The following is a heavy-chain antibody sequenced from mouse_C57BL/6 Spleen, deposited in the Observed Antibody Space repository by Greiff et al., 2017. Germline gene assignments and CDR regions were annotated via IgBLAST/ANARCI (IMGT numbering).Heavy chain of an antibody. Sequence: VQLQQPGPGLVRPWSSVNLSCNASGYTFTSYWLDWVQQRPGQGLEWIGNIYPSDSETHYNQKFKDKATLTVDKSSSTAYMQLSSLTSEDSAVYYCARETYGYDYAMDYWGQGTSVTVSS. CDR2: IYPSDSET. J-gene: IGHJ4*01. CDR1: GYTFTSYW. D-gene: IGHD2-2*01. V-gene: IGHV1-61*01. CDR3: ARETYGYDYAMDY.